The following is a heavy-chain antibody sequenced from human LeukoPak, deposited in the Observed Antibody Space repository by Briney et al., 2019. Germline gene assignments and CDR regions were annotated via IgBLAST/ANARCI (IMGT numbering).Heavy chain of an antibody. CDR3: ARDVPASIATYYFDY. J-gene: IGHJ4*02. D-gene: IGHD6-6*01. V-gene: IGHV4-4*07. Sequence: SETLSLTCTVSGGYISSHYWSWIRQPAGKGLEWIGRIYTSGSTNYNPSLKSRVTMSLDTSKNQFSLKQSSVTAADTAVYYCARDVPASIATYYFDYWGQGTLVTVSS. CDR1: GGYISSHY. CDR2: IYTSGST.